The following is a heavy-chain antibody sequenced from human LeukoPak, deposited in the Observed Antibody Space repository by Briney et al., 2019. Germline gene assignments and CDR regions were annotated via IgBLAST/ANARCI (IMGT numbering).Heavy chain of an antibody. Sequence: PGGSLRLSCAASGFTFSSYSMNWVRQAPGKGLEWVSYISSSSSTIYYADSVKGRFTISGDNAKNSLYLQMNSLRAEDTAVYYCARDRLYSSGWESFDYWGQGTLVTVSS. V-gene: IGHV3-48*01. J-gene: IGHJ4*02. CDR2: ISSSSSTI. CDR1: GFTFSSYS. D-gene: IGHD6-19*01. CDR3: ARDRLYSSGWESFDY.